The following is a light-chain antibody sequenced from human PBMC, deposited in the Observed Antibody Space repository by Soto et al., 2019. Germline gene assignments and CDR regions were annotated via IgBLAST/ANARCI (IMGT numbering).Light chain of an antibody. Sequence: QSVLTQPPSASGSLGQSVTISCTGTSSDVGGYNYVSWHQQDPGKAPKLMIYEVTKRPSGVPDRFSGSKSGYTASLTVSGLHAEVEADYSCSSFAGGGLPFLFGGGTNLTVL. V-gene: IGLV2-8*01. CDR1: SSDVGGYNY. CDR3: SSFAGGGLPFL. J-gene: IGLJ2*01. CDR2: EVT.